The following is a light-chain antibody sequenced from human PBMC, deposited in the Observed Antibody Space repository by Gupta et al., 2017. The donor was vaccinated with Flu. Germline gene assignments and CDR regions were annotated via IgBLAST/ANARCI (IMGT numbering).Light chain of an antibody. CDR2: QDN. Sequence: TCSGDKLGDKNFSWYQQKPGQSPVLVIYQDNKRPSGIPERFSGSNSGNSATLTISGTQDIDEADYYCQAWDSTFRVFGPGTKVTVL. V-gene: IGLV3-1*01. CDR1: KLGDKN. CDR3: QAWDSTFRV. J-gene: IGLJ1*01.